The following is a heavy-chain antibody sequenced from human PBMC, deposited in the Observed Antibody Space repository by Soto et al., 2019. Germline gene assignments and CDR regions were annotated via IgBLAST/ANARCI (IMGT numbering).Heavy chain of an antibody. J-gene: IGHJ6*03. CDR3: ATRVVPAAINYYYYYMDV. V-gene: IGHV1-24*01. CDR2: FDPEDGET. D-gene: IGHD2-2*02. Sequence: ASVKVSCKVSGYTLTELSMHWVRQAPGKGLEWMGGFDPEDGETIYAQKFQGRVTMTEDTSTDTAYMELSSLRSEDTAVYYCATRVVPAAINYYYYYMDVWGKGTTVTVSS. CDR1: GYTLTELS.